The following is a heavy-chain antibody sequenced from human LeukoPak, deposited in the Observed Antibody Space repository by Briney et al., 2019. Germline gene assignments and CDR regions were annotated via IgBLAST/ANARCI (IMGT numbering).Heavy chain of an antibody. D-gene: IGHD1-26*01. CDR3: ARDREVPEDY. Sequence: PGGSLRLSCAASGFTFSSYAMTWVRQAPGKGLEWVSGISGSAGSTYYADSVKGRFTISRDNSKNTLYLQMNSLRADDTAVYYCARDREVPEDYWGQGTLVTVSS. CDR1: GFTFSSYA. J-gene: IGHJ4*02. V-gene: IGHV3-23*01. CDR2: ISGSAGST.